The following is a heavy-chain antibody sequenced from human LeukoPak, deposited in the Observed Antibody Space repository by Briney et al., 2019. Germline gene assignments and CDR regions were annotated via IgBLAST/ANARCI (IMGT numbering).Heavy chain of an antibody. CDR3: AKDKYSSSWYYFDY. V-gene: IGHV3-23*01. J-gene: IGHJ4*02. Sequence: GGSLRLSCAASGVSFSSFAMSRVRQAPGKGLEWVSAISGSGGSTYYADSVKGRFTISRDNSKNTLYLQMNSLRAEDTAVYYCAKDKYSSSWYYFDYWGQGTLVTVSS. CDR2: ISGSGGST. CDR1: GVSFSSFA. D-gene: IGHD6-13*01.